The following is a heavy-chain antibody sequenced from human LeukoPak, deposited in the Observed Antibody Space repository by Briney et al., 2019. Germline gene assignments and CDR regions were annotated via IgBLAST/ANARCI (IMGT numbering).Heavy chain of an antibody. V-gene: IGHV4-39*07. J-gene: IGHJ4*02. CDR1: GGSISSSSYY. CDR2: IYYSGST. Sequence: SETLSLTCTVSGGSISSSSYYRGWIRQPPGKGLEWIGSIYYSGSTYYNPSLKSRVTISVDTSKNQFSLKLSSVTAADTAVYYWASGEPWGPDPLALDYWAQETRVPVPS. CDR3: ASGEPWGPDPLALDY. D-gene: IGHD7-27*01.